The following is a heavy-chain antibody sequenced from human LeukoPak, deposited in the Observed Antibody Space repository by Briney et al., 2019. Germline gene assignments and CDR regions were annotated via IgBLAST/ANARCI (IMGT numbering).Heavy chain of an antibody. CDR1: GFTFSTYA. D-gene: IGHD2-15*01. Sequence: GGSLRLSCAASGFTFSTYAMSWVRQAPGKGLEWVSSISSSGGTTYYADSVKGRFTISGDNSKNTLYLQMNSLRAEDTAVYYCADGECSGGSCSGFYGMDVWGQGTTVTVSS. V-gene: IGHV3-23*01. CDR3: ADGECSGGSCSGFYGMDV. CDR2: ISSSGGTT. J-gene: IGHJ6*02.